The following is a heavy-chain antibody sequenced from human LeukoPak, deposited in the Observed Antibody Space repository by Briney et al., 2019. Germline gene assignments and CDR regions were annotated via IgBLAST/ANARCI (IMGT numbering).Heavy chain of an antibody. Sequence: GGSLRLSCAASEFTFNRYWMSWVGQAPGKSVEWGANIKHDGSEAHYVDSVKGRFTISRDNAKNSLSLQMNSLNVDDTGVYFCTRDALFSSGRTHLDFWSQGTLVSVSS. V-gene: IGHV3-7*04. CDR1: EFTFNRYW. CDR3: TRDALFSSGRTHLDF. D-gene: IGHD3-10*01. CDR2: IKHDGSEA. J-gene: IGHJ4*02.